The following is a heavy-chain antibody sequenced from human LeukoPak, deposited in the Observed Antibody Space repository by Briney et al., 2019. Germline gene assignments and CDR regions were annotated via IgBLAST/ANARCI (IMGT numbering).Heavy chain of an antibody. CDR1: GFTFSSYS. J-gene: IGHJ4*02. V-gene: IGHV3-48*01. Sequence: GGSLRLSCAASGFTFSSYSMNWVRQAPGKGLEWVSYVSSSGNTIYYADSVKGRFTISRDNPKNSLYLQMNSLRAEDTAMYYCARIGNFDYWGQGTLVTVSS. D-gene: IGHD3-10*01. CDR3: ARIGNFDY. CDR2: VSSSGNTI.